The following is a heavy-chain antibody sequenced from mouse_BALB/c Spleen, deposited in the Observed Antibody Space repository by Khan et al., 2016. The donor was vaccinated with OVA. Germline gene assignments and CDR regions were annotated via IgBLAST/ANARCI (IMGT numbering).Heavy chain of an antibody. J-gene: IGHJ3*01. D-gene: IGHD2-4*01. Sequence: VQLQESGPGLVQPSQSLSITCTVSGFSLTNYGVHWVRQSPGKGLEWLGLIWSGGSTDYNAAFISRLSISKDNSKSRVFLKMNSLQANDTAIYYCARNYDYDEGLAYWGQGTLVTVSA. CDR2: IWSGGST. V-gene: IGHV2-2*02. CDR1: GFSLTNYG. CDR3: ARNYDYDEGLAY.